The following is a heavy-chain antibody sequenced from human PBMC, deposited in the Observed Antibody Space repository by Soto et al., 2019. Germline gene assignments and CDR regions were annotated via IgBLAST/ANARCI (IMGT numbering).Heavy chain of an antibody. J-gene: IGHJ6*02. V-gene: IGHV1-69*01. Sequence: QVQLVQSGAEVKKPGSSVKVSCKASGGTFSSYAISWVRQAPGQGLEWMGGIIPIFGTANYAQKFQGRVTITADESTSTAYMELSSLRSEDTAVYYCARGVRGVIHYSYGMDVWGQGTTVTVSS. CDR2: IIPIFGTA. D-gene: IGHD3-10*01. CDR3: ARGVRGVIHYSYGMDV. CDR1: GGTFSSYA.